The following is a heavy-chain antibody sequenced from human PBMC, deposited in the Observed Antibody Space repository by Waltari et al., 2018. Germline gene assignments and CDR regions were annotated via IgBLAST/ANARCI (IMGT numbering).Heavy chain of an antibody. D-gene: IGHD2-21*01. V-gene: IGHV3-48*04. CDR2: ISSGSGSI. J-gene: IGHJ4*02. CDR3: VRDEAWSFDY. CDR1: GFTFSSYS. Sequence: EVQLVESGGGLAQPGGSLRLSCAASGFTFSSYSMNWVRQAPGKGLEWVSYISSGSGSIYYADSVKGRFTISRDNAKNSLYLQMNSLRAEDTAVYYCVRDEAWSFDYWGQGTLVTVSS.